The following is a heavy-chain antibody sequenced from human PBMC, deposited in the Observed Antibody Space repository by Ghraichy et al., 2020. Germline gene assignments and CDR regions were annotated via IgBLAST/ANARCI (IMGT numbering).Heavy chain of an antibody. CDR3: ATSIAAAGTGNPNNWFDP. Sequence: SCAASGFTFSSYGMHWVRQAPGKGLEWVAVISYDGSNKYYADSVKGRFTISRDNSKNTLYLQMNSLRAEDTAVYYCATSIAAAGTGNPNNWFDPWGQGTLVTVSS. D-gene: IGHD6-13*01. V-gene: IGHV3-30*03. CDR1: GFTFSSYG. J-gene: IGHJ5*02. CDR2: ISYDGSNK.